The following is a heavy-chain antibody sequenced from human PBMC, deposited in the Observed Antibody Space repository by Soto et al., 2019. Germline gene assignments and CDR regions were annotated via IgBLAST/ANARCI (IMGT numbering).Heavy chain of an antibody. D-gene: IGHD2-15*01. CDR3: ARYFCSGGSCYGGGMDV. CDR2: INPNSGGT. J-gene: IGHJ6*02. CDR1: GYTFTGYY. Sequence: ASVKVSCKASGYTFTGYYMHWVRQAPGQGLEWMGWINPNSGGTNYAQKFQGWVTMTRDTSISTAYMEPSRLRSDDTAVYYCARYFCSGGSCYGGGMDVWGQGTTVTVSS. V-gene: IGHV1-2*04.